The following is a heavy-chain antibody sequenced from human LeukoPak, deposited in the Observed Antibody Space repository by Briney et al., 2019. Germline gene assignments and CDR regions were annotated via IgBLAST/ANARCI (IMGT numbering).Heavy chain of an antibody. V-gene: IGHV4-34*01. CDR2: INHSGST. CDR3: ASSSTSCCSFDY. J-gene: IGHJ4*02. D-gene: IGHD2-2*01. CDR1: GGSFSGYY. Sequence: PSETLSLTCAVYGGSFSGYYWSWIRQPPGKGLEWIGEINHSGSTNYNPSLKSRVTISVDTSKNQFSLKLSSVTAADTAVYHCASSSTSCCSFDYWGQGTLVTVSS.